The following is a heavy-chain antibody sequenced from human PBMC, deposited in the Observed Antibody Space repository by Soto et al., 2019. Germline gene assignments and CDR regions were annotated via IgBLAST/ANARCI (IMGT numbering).Heavy chain of an antibody. V-gene: IGHV3-23*01. CDR1: GFTFSSYA. Sequence: GGSLRLSCAASGFTFSSYAMSWVRQAPGKRLEWVSAISGSGGSTYYADSVKGRFNISRDNSKNRLYLQMNSLRADDNAVYYGAKAQCGSSSTVSRYFDYWGQGTLVTVSS. D-gene: IGHD6-6*01. CDR3: AKAQCGSSSTVSRYFDY. J-gene: IGHJ4*02. CDR2: ISGSGGST.